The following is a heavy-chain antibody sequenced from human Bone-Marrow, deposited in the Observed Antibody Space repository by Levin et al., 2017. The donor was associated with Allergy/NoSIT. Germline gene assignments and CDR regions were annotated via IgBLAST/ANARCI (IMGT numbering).Heavy chain of an antibody. CDR3: VTIPGLFYSDVVDV. CDR2: ISYDGSHK. CDR1: GFTFSSYA. J-gene: IGHJ6*02. V-gene: IGHV3-30*04. Sequence: QSGGSLRLSCAASGFTFSSYAMHWVRQAPGKGLEWVGLISYDGSHKIYGDSVKGRFTISRDNSKNTLHLAMNSLGGEDTAVYYCVTIPGLFYSDVVDVWGQGTTVIVSS. D-gene: IGHD2-21*01.